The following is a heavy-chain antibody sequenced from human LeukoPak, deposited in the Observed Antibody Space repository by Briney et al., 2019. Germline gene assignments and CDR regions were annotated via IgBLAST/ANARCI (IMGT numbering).Heavy chain of an antibody. CDR3: ARGDVVVPAAKLDY. CDR2: IIPIFGTA. Sequence: ASVKVSCKASGGTFSSYAISWVRQAPGQGLEWMGGIIPIFGTANYAQKLQGRVTMTTDTSTSTAYMELRSLRSDDTAVYYCARGDVVVPAAKLDYWGQGTLVTVSS. J-gene: IGHJ4*02. V-gene: IGHV1-69*05. CDR1: GGTFSSYA. D-gene: IGHD2-2*01.